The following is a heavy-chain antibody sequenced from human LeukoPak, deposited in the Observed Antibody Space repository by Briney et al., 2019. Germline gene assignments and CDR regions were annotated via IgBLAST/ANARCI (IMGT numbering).Heavy chain of an antibody. CDR2: ISSSSSYI. J-gene: IGHJ4*02. CDR1: GFTFSSYG. Sequence: PGGSLRLSCAASGFTFSSYGMHWVRQAPGKGLEWVSSISSSSSYIYYADSVKGRFTISRDNAKNSLYLQMNSLRAEDTAVYYCARVAYDYVWGSYRPYYFDYWGQGTLVTVSS. D-gene: IGHD3-16*02. V-gene: IGHV3-21*01. CDR3: ARVAYDYVWGSYRPYYFDY.